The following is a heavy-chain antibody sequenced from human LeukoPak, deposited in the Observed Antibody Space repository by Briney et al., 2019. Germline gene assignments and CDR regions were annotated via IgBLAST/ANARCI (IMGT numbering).Heavy chain of an antibody. Sequence: KTSETLSLTCTVSGGSISSYYWSWIRQPPGKGLEWMGYIYYNGSTNYNTPFKRRVTISVDTSKDQFSLKLSSVTAAETAVYYCAREGLKLVRGVVPREAWGWFDPWGQGTLVTVSS. J-gene: IGHJ5*02. V-gene: IGHV4-59*12. D-gene: IGHD3-10*01. CDR2: IYYNGST. CDR1: GGSISSYY. CDR3: AREGLKLVRGVVPREAWGWFDP.